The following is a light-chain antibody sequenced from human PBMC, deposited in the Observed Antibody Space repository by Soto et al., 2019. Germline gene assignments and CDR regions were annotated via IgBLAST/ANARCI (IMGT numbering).Light chain of an antibody. CDR2: GAS. V-gene: IGKV3-15*01. Sequence: EIVMTQSPATLSVSPGERATLSCRASQSVSSNLAWYQQKPGQAPRLLMYGASTRATGIPARFSGSGSGTEFTLTISSLQSEDFAVYYCRQYNNWPPGTFGQGTELEIK. CDR1: QSVSSN. CDR3: RQYNNWPPGT. J-gene: IGKJ2*01.